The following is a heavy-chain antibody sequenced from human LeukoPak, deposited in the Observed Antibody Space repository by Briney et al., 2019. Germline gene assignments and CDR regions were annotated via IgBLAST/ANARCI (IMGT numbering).Heavy chain of an antibody. CDR1: GFTFSSYA. CDR3: AKLDDGVVVAATPGTWVDY. V-gene: IGHV3-23*01. J-gene: IGHJ4*02. D-gene: IGHD2-15*01. CDR2: ISGSGGST. Sequence: GGSLRLSCAASGFTFSSYAMSWVRQAPGKGLEWVSAISGSGGSTYYADSVKGRFTISRDNSKNTLYLQMNSLRAEDTAVYYCAKLDDGVVVAATPGTWVDYWGQGTLVTVSS.